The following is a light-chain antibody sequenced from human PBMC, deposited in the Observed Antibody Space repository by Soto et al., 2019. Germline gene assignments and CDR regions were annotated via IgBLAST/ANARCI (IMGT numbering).Light chain of an antibody. V-gene: IGKV3-15*01. CDR1: HRVSSY. Sequence: EILMTQSPATLSVSPGESATLSCRASHRVSSYLAWYQQKPGQAPRLLIYGASTRATGIPARFSGSGSGTVFTLTISSRQSEDFAVYFCQQYNNWPLTFGGGTKVEIK. CDR2: GAS. CDR3: QQYNNWPLT. J-gene: IGKJ4*01.